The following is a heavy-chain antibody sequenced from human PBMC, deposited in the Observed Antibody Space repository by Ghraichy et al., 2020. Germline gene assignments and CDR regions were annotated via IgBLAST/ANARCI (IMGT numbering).Heavy chain of an antibody. CDR2: ISAYNGNT. V-gene: IGHV1-18*04. D-gene: IGHD5-12*01. CDR1: GYTFTSYG. CDR3: ARDSRDSGLRFGFYRGFDY. J-gene: IGHJ4*02. Sequence: ASVKVSCKASGYTFTSYGISWVRQAPGQGLEWMGWISAYNGNTNYAQKLQGRVTMTTDTSTSTAYMELRSLRSDDTAVYYCARDSRDSGLRFGFYRGFDYWGQGTLVTVSS.